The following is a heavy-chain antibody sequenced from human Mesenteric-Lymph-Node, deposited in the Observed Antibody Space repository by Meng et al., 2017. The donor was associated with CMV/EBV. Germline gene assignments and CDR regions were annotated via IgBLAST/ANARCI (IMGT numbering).Heavy chain of an antibody. V-gene: IGHV3-23*01. CDR1: GFTFNDYA. Sequence: ASGFTFNDYAMSWVGQAPGKGLDWVSAIRSSGGSTYYADSVKGRFTISRDNSQNTLYLQMNSLRAEDMAIYYCAKDPAYSTSGAFDYWGQGTLVTVSS. CDR2: IRSSGGST. J-gene: IGHJ4*02. D-gene: IGHD6-13*01. CDR3: AKDPAYSTSGAFDY.